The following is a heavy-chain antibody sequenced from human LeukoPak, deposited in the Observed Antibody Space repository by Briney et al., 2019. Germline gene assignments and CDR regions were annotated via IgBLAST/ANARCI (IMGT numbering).Heavy chain of an antibody. D-gene: IGHD3-22*01. CDR2: ISSSGSTI. CDR1: GFTFSSYG. CDR3: ARVLHKRNYDSSDYYGY. Sequence: GGSLRLSCAASGFTFSSYGMSWVRQAPGKGLEWVSYISSSGSTIYYADSVKGRFTISRDNAKNSLYLQMNSLRAEDTAVYYCARVLHKRNYDSSDYYGYWGQGILVTVSS. J-gene: IGHJ4*02. V-gene: IGHV3-48*01.